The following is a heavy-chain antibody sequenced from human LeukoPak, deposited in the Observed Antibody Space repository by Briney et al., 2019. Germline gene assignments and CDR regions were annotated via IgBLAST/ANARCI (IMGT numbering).Heavy chain of an antibody. J-gene: IGHJ3*02. D-gene: IGHD6-13*01. V-gene: IGHV1-46*01. Sequence: ASVKVSCKASGYTFTSYYMHWVRQAPGQGLEWMGIINPSGGSTSYAQKFQGRVTMTRGTSTSTVYMELSSLRSEDTAVCYCARAPGIAAAADAFDIWGQGTMVTVSS. CDR3: ARAPGIAAAADAFDI. CDR2: INPSGGST. CDR1: GYTFTSYY.